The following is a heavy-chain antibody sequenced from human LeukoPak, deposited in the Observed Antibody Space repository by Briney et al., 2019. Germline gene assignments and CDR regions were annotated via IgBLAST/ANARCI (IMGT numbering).Heavy chain of an antibody. CDR3: ARLHVTYYYDSSGAYFAY. Sequence: SETLSLTCTVSGGSLSSSSYYWGWIRQPPGKGLEWFARIYYSGSIYYNPSLKSRLTISADTSKTQSSLKLSSVTAADTAVYYCARLHVTYYYDSSGAYFAYWGQRTLVTVPS. CDR1: GGSLSSSSYY. D-gene: IGHD3-22*01. V-gene: IGHV4-39*01. J-gene: IGHJ4*02. CDR2: IYYSGSI.